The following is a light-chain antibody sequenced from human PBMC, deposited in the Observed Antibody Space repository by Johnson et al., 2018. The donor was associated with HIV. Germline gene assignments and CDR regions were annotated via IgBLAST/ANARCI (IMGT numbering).Light chain of an antibody. V-gene: IGLV1-51*02. CDR3: GAWDSGLTAHFV. J-gene: IGLJ1*01. Sequence: QSVLTQPPSVSAAPGQKVTISCSGSSSNIGNNYVSWYQQLPGTAPKLLIYANNKRPSGIADRFSGSQFGTSATLGITGLQTGDEADYYSGAWDSGLTAHFVFGTGTKITVL. CDR2: ANN. CDR1: SSNIGNNY.